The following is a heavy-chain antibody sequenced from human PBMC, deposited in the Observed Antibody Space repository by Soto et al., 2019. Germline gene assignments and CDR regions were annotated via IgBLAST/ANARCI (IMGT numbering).Heavy chain of an antibody. V-gene: IGHV3-74*01. CDR2: IKGDGIST. D-gene: IGHD3-10*01. CDR3: ARGAMGNYYNDY. J-gene: IGHJ4*02. Sequence: EVQLVESGGGLVQSGGSLRLSCAASGFTFSSYWMHWVRQAPGTGLVWVSRIKGDGISTNYADSVKGRFTISRDNAKDTVSLQMTGLSADDTAVYYCARGAMGNYYNDYWGQGTLVTVSS. CDR1: GFTFSSYW.